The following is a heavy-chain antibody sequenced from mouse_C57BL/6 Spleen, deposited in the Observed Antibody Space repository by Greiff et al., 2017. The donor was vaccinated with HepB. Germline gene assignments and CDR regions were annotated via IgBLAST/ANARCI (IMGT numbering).Heavy chain of an antibody. V-gene: IGHV5-9-1*02. CDR3: TREGFYWYYGSSYYYAMDY. CDR1: GFTFSSYA. CDR2: ISSGGDYI. D-gene: IGHD1-1*01. J-gene: IGHJ4*01. Sequence: EVQLVESGEGLVKPGGSLKLSCAASGFTFSSYAMSWVRQTPEKRLEWVAYISSGGDYIYYADTVKGRFTISRDNARNTLYLQMSSLKSEDTAMYYCTREGFYWYYGSSYYYAMDYWGQGTSVTVSS.